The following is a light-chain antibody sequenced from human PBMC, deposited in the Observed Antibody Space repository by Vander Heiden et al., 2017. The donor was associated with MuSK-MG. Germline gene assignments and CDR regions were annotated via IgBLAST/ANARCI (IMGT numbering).Light chain of an antibody. CDR1: QSVSSSY. J-gene: IGKJ4*01. CDR3: QQYGSSLPLT. V-gene: IGKV3-20*01. CDR2: GAS. Sequence: EIVLTQSPGTLSLSPGERATLSCRASQSVSSSYLAWYQQKPGQAPRLLIYGASSRATGIPDRFSGSGSRTDFTLTISRLEPEDFAVYYCQQYGSSLPLTFRGGTKVEI.